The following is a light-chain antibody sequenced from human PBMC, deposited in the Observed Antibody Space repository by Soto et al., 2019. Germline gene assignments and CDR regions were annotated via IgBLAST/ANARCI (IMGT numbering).Light chain of an antibody. J-gene: IGKJ1*01. V-gene: IGKV3-20*01. Sequence: EIVLTQSPGTLSLSPGERATLSCRTSQSVSSNYLAWYQQKPGQAPRLLIYGASSRATGIPDRFSGSGSGTDVTLTISRLEPEDFAVYHCQQYGTSWWTCGQGTKVEIK. CDR1: QSVSSNY. CDR3: QQYGTSWWT. CDR2: GAS.